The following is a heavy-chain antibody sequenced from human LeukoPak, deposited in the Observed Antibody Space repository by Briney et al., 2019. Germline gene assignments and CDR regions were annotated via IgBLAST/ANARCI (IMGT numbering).Heavy chain of an antibody. V-gene: IGHV1-2*02. CDR2: INPNSGGT. D-gene: IGHD2-15*01. J-gene: IGHJ4*02. Sequence: ASVKVSCKGSGYTLTGYYMHWVGQAPGQGLEGMGWINPNSGGTNYAQKFQGRVTMTRDTSISTAYMELSRLRSDDTAVYYCAMEDDYSVYWGQGTLVTVSS. CDR1: GYTLTGYY. CDR3: AMEDDYSVY.